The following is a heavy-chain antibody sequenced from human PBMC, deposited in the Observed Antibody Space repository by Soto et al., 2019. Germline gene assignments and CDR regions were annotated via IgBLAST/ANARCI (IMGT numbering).Heavy chain of an antibody. CDR1: GFTLSSYG. D-gene: IGHD3-22*01. Sequence: QVQLVESGGGVVQPGRSLRLSCAASGFTLSSYGMHWVRQAPGKGLEWVAVIWYDGSNKYYADSVKGRFTISRDNSKNTLYLQMNSLRAEDTAVYYCARDEGDSSGYYQNYYYYGMDVWGQGTTVTVSS. J-gene: IGHJ6*02. V-gene: IGHV3-33*01. CDR2: IWYDGSNK. CDR3: ARDEGDSSGYYQNYYYYGMDV.